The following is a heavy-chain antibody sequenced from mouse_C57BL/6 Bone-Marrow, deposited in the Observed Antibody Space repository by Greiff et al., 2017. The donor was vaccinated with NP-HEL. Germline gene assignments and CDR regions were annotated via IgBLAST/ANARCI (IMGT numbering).Heavy chain of an antibody. CDR1: GYTFTSYW. J-gene: IGHJ1*03. D-gene: IGHD1-1*01. Sequence: EVQLQESGTVLARPGASVKMSCKTSGYTFTSYWMHWVKQRLGKGLERRGAIYPGNSDTSYNQKFKGKAKLTAVTSASTAYMELSSLTNEDSAVYYCTRAYYYGSSYVQYFDVWGTGTTVTVSS. V-gene: IGHV1-5*01. CDR3: TRAYYYGSSYVQYFDV. CDR2: IYPGNSDT.